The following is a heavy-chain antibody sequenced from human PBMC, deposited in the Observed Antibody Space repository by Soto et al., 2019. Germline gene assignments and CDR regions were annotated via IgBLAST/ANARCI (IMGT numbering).Heavy chain of an antibody. CDR3: AHRPTTVVTPLTGGLNAFDI. CDR1: GFSLSTSGVG. D-gene: IGHD4-17*01. Sequence: QITLKESGPTLVKPTQTLTLTCTFSGFSLSTSGVGVGWIRQPPGKALEWLALIYWDDDKRYSPSLKSRLTITKDTSQNQLVHXMTNMDPVDTATYYCAHRPTTVVTPLTGGLNAFDIWGQGTMVTVSS. CDR2: IYWDDDK. V-gene: IGHV2-5*02. J-gene: IGHJ3*02.